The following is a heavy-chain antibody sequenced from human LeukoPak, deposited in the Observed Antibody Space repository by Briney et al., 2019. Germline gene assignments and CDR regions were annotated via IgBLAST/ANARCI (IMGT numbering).Heavy chain of an antibody. CDR2: ISWDGGST. V-gene: IGHV3-43*01. CDR3: AKEPMVMGYFDY. J-gene: IGHJ4*02. Sequence: GGSLRLSCVASGFTFDDYTMHWVRQAPGKGLEWVSLISWDGGSTYYADSVKGRFTIFRDNSKNSLYLQMNSLRTEDTALYYCAKEPMVMGYFDYWGQGTLVTVSS. D-gene: IGHD5-18*01. CDR1: GFTFDDYT.